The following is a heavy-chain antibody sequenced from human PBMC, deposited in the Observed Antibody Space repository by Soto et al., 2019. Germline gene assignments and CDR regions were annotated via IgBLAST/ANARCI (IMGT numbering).Heavy chain of an antibody. CDR3: ARDENHYDFWSGYSRKNWFAP. CDR2: IWYDGSNK. D-gene: IGHD3-3*01. V-gene: IGHV3-33*01. Sequence: QVQLVESGGGVVQPGRSLRLSCAASGFTFSSYGMHWVRQAPGKGLEWVAVIWYDGSNKYYADSVKGRFTISRDNSKTTLYPQMNSLRAEDTAVYYCARDENHYDFWSGYSRKNWFAPWCQGTLVTVSS. CDR1: GFTFSSYG. J-gene: IGHJ5*02.